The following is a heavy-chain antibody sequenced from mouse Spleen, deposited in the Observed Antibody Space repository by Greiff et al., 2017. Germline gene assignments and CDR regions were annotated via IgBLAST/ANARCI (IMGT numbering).Heavy chain of an antibody. CDR2: INPSNGGT. Sequence: VQLQQPGTELVKPGASVKLSCKASGYTFTNYWMHWVKQRPGQGLEWIGNINPSNGGTNYNEKFKNKATLTADKSSSTAYMQLSRLTSEDSAVYYCAREWDYDGFAYWGQGTLVTVSA. V-gene: IGHV1-53*01. CDR3: AREWDYDGFAY. D-gene: IGHD2-4*01. J-gene: IGHJ3*01. CDR1: GYTFTNYW.